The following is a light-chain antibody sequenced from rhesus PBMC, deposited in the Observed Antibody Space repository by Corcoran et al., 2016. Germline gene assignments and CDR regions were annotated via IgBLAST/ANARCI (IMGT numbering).Light chain of an antibody. CDR1: SSDIGDYDS. CDR2: DVS. V-gene: IGLV2-32*02. Sequence: QAALTQPRSVSGSPGQSVTISCAGASSDIGDYDSVSWYQQHPGTVPKLLIYDVSKRPSGVSDRFSGSKSGNPPSLPIAGLQPEDEADYHGSSHVGSKVFFFGDGTRLTVL. CDR3: SSHVGSKVFF. J-gene: IGLJ1*01.